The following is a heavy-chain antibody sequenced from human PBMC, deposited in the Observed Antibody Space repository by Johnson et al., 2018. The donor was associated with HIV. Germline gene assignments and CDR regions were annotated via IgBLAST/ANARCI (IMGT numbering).Heavy chain of an antibody. CDR3: ARGPTRFAAFDI. CDR1: GFIFNDYP. D-gene: IGHD3-10*01. V-gene: IGHV3-30*14. Sequence: QVQLVESGGGLVQPGGSLRLSCAASGFIFNDYPMYWVRQPPGKGLEWVAVISFDGNNKHYGDSVGGRFTISRDNSKNTLSLQMNSLTTEDTAVYYCARGPTRFAAFDIWGQGTMVTVSS. J-gene: IGHJ3*02. CDR2: ISFDGNNK.